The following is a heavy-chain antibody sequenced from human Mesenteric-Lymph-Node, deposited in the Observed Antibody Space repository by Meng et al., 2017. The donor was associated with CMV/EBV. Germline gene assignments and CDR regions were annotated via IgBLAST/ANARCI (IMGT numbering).Heavy chain of an antibody. CDR1: GYSFTSYW. CDR3: ARDLRYSSSLSWFDP. V-gene: IGHV5-51*01. Sequence: KVSCKGSGYSFTSYWIGWVRQMPGKGLEWMGIIYPGDSDTRYSPSFQGQVTISADKSISTAYMELSRLRSDDTAVYYCARDLRYSSSLSWFDPWGQGTLVTVSS. D-gene: IGHD6-13*01. J-gene: IGHJ5*02. CDR2: IYPGDSDT.